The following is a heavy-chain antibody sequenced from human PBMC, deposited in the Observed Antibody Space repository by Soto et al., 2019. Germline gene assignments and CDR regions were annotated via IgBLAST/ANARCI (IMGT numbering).Heavy chain of an antibody. J-gene: IGHJ5*01. CDR1: GDSVSSNSAA. CDR3: ARGRVRKGARPENGFDP. D-gene: IGHD6-6*01. CDR2: TYYGSKWYN. V-gene: IGHV6-1*01. Sequence: SQTLSLICAISGDSVSSNSAAWNWIRQSPSRGLEWLGRTYYGSKWYNDYAVSVKSRITITPDTSTNQVSLQLNSVTPEDTAVYSWARGRVRKGARPENGFDPWGRGTLVTVSS.